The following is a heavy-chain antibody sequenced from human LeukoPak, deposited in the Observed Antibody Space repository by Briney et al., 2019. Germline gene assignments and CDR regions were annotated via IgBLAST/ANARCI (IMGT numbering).Heavy chain of an antibody. J-gene: IGHJ6*02. V-gene: IGHV7-4-1*02. CDR2: INTNTGDP. CDR1: GYTFTSYA. Sequence: GASVKVSCKASGYTFTSYAMNWVRQAPGQGLEWMGWINTNTGDPTYAQGFTGRFVFSLDTSVSTAYLQISSLKAEDTAVYYCAREMLGGYSYGPYYYGMDVWGQGTTVTVSS. D-gene: IGHD5-18*01. CDR3: AREMLGGYSYGPYYYGMDV.